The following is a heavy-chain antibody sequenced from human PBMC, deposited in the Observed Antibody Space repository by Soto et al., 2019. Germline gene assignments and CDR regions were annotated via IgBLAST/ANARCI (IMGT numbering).Heavy chain of an antibody. D-gene: IGHD1-26*01. V-gene: IGHV1-8*01. J-gene: IGHJ3*02. CDR1: GYTFTSYD. Sequence: QVQLVQSGAEVKKPGASVKVSCKTSGYTFTSYDINWVRQATGQGLEWMGWMNPNSGNTAYAQKFQGRVTMTRNTSISTAYMELSSLRTEDKAVYYCAGERSSGAFDIWGQGTMVTVSS. CDR2: MNPNSGNT. CDR3: AGERSSGAFDI.